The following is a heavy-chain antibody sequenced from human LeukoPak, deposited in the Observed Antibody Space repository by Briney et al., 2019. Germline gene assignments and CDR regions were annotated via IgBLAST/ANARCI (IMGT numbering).Heavy chain of an antibody. Sequence: ASVKVSCKASGYTFTSYGISGVRQARGQGREWMGWSSAYNGNTNYAQKVQGRVTMTTDTSTTTAYMELRSLRSDDTAVYYCARGGSSGWRTPNDDYWGQGTLVTVSS. V-gene: IGHV1-18*01. CDR3: ARGGSSGWRTPNDDY. J-gene: IGHJ4*02. CDR1: GYTFTSYG. CDR2: SSAYNGNT. D-gene: IGHD6-19*01.